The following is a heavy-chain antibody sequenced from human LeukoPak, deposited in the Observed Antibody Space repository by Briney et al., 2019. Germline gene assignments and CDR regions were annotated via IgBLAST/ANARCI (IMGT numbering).Heavy chain of an antibody. CDR3: VRTSKYGDSGY. CDR1: GFTFNNYG. J-gene: IGHJ4*02. V-gene: IGHV3-23*01. CDR2: ISGSGGDT. D-gene: IGHD4-17*01. Sequence: GGSLRLSCAASGFTFNNYGMSWVRQAPGKGLEWVSTISGSGGDTYYADSPKGRFTISRDNSKNTLYLQMNSLRAEDTAVYYCVRTSKYGDSGYWGQGTLVTVSS.